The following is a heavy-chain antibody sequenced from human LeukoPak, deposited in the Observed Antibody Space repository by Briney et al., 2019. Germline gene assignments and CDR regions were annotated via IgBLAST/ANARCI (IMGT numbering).Heavy chain of an antibody. V-gene: IGHV3-30-3*01. D-gene: IGHD3-3*01. CDR3: RIFGVVYGMDV. CDR1: GFTLHSYA. J-gene: IGHJ6*02. CDR2: ISYAVSNQ. Sequence: GWSLTLSCPASGFTLHSYAMHEVRPAPARGLKCGAVISYAVSNQYSADPVKGRFTIYRGHSKNTLYLQMNSLRAEDTAVYYCRIFGVVYGMDVWGQGTTVTVS.